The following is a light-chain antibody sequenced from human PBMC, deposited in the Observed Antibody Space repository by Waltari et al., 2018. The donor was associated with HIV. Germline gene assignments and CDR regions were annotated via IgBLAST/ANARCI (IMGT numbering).Light chain of an antibody. J-gene: IGLJ3*02. V-gene: IGLV1-44*01. CDR1: TPNIAVDS. CDR3: ALWADNLTGWV. CDR2: RTT. Sequence: QFVLTQPPSASGPPGQWVTISCSGATPNIAVDSVHCYHHVPGTAPPLLISRTTQRPSWVTDRYSGFISGTSASLAISSFLYDNDGEYYCALWADNLTGWVFGGGTKVTV.